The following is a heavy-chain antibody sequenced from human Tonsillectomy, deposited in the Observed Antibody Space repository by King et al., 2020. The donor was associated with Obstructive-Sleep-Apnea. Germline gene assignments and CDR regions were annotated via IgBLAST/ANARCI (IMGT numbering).Heavy chain of an antibody. Sequence: QLQESGPGLVKPSETLSLTCTVSGGSISSSDYYWGWIRQPPGKGLEWIGSIYYSGSTYYNPSLKSRVTISLDTSKNHFSPRLSSVTAADTAVVYCVGEDYGDFECAYWGQGTLVTVSS. J-gene: IGHJ4*02. CDR3: VGEDYGDFECAY. V-gene: IGHV4-39*07. CDR1: GGSISSSDYY. CDR2: IYYSGST. D-gene: IGHD4-17*01.